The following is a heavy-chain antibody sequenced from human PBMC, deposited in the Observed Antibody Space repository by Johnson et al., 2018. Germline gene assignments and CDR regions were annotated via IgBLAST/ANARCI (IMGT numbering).Heavy chain of an antibody. D-gene: IGHD4-17*01. J-gene: IGHJ1*01. CDR3: ARSQSAYYGDYVGAEYFQH. CDR1: GFTFSSYA. CDR2: ISSSSSYI. Sequence: VQLVQSGGGLVQXGRSLRLXCAASGFTFSSYAMSWVRQAPGKGLEWVSSISSSSSYIHYAASLKGRFTISRDNAKNSLYLQMNSLRAEDTAVYYCARSQSAYYGDYVGAEYFQHWGQGTLVTVSS. V-gene: IGHV3-21*01.